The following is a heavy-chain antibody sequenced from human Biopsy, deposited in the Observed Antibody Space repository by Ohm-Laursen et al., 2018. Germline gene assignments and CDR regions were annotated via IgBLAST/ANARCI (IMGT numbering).Heavy chain of an antibody. CDR2: IDPKSGGT. Sequence: SSVKVSCKASAYSFGDHRIHWVRQAPGQGLEWMGWIDPKSGGTNYAQKFQGRVTMTRDTSISTTYMELRRLTSNDTAVFYCARELGDFWGGRQFDFWGQGTLVTVSS. J-gene: IGHJ5*01. D-gene: IGHD3-3*01. V-gene: IGHV1-2*02. CDR1: AYSFGDHR. CDR3: ARELGDFWGGRQFDF.